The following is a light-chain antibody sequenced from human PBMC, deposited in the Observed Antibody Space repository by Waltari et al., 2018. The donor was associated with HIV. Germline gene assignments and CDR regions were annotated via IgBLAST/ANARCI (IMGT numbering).Light chain of an antibody. V-gene: IGLV3-25*03. CDR3: QSADSSGTYVV. CDR2: KDS. J-gene: IGLJ2*01. CDR1: ALPKQY. Sequence: VSPGQTARITCSGDALPKQYAYWYQQKPGQAPVLVIYKDSERPSGIPERFSGSSSGTTVTLTISGVQAEDEADYYCQSADSSGTYVVFGGGTKLTVL.